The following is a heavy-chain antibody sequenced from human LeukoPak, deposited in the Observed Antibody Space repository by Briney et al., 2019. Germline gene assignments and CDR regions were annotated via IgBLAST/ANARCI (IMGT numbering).Heavy chain of an antibody. Sequence: SETLSLTCAVYGGSFSGYYWSWIRQPPGKGLEWIGEINHSGSTSYNPSLKSRVTISVDTSKNQFSLKLSSVTAADTAVYYCARGQIAARRALDYWGQGTLVTVSS. D-gene: IGHD6-6*01. CDR3: ARGQIAARRALDY. CDR1: GGSFSGYY. CDR2: INHSGST. V-gene: IGHV4-34*01. J-gene: IGHJ4*02.